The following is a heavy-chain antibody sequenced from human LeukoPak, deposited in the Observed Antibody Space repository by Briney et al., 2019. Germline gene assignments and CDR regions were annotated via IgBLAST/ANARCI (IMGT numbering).Heavy chain of an antibody. CDR2: MNPNSGNT. CDR1: GYTFTSYD. V-gene: IGHV1-8*01. J-gene: IGHJ4*02. D-gene: IGHD3-22*01. Sequence: AASVNVSCKASGYTFTSYDINWVRQATGQGLEWMGWMNPNSGNTGYVQKFQGRVTITWNTAISTAYMALSSLRSEDTAVYYCARGRKSSAWEYYFDYWGQGALVTVSS. CDR3: ARGRKSSAWEYYFDY.